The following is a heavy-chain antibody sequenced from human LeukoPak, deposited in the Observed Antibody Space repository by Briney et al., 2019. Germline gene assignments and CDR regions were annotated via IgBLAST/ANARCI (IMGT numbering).Heavy chain of an antibody. D-gene: IGHD3-22*01. CDR1: GFTFSDYW. CDR3: ARGVSEYYYDSSGYYTGSYDP. CDR2: ISSDGSST. J-gene: IGHJ5*02. V-gene: IGHV3-74*01. Sequence: GGSLRLSCAASGFTFSDYWMHWVRQAPGKGLVWVSRISSDGSSTSYADSVKGRFTVSRDNAKNTLYLQMNSLRAEDTAVYYRARGVSEYYYDSSGYYTGSYDPWGQGTLVTVSS.